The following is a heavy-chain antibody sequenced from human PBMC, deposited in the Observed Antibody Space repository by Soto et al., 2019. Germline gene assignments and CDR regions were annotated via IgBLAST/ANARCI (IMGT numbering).Heavy chain of an antibody. Sequence: GGSVKVSCKASGYTFTDYAITWVRQAPGQGLEWVGWISTSIGDTNFAQNFQGRVTLTTDTSMTTAYMEVTSLRPDDTATYYCARAAYCTGGTCTNWFHPWGQGTLVTVSS. CDR1: GYTFTDYA. CDR2: ISTSIGDT. CDR3: ARAAYCTGGTCTNWFHP. V-gene: IGHV1-18*04. J-gene: IGHJ5*02. D-gene: IGHD2-15*01.